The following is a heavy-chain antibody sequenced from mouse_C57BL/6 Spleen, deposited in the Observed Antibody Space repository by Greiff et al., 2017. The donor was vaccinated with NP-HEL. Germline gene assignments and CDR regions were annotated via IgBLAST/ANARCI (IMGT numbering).Heavy chain of an antibody. D-gene: IGHD4-1*01. CDR2: ISSGSSTI. J-gene: IGHJ4*01. CDR3: ASWVLDY. Sequence: EVQLQQSGGGLVKPGGSLKLSCAASGFTFSDYGMHWVRQAPEKGLEWVAYISSGSSTIYYADTVKGRFTISRDNAKNTLFLQMTSLRSEDTAMYYCASWVLDYWGQGTSVTVSS. CDR1: GFTFSDYG. V-gene: IGHV5-17*01.